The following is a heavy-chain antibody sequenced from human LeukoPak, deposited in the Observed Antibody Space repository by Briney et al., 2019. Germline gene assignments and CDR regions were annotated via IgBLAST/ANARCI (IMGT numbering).Heavy chain of an antibody. CDR1: GFTVSSNY. V-gene: IGHV3-66*02. CDR2: IYSGGST. CDR3: ASGPSGSYPGYFQH. D-gene: IGHD1-26*01. J-gene: IGHJ1*01. Sequence: GGSLRLSCAASGFTVSSNYMSWVRQAPGKGLEWVSVIYSGGSTYYTDSVRGRFTLSRDNSKNTLYLRMTSLRTDDTAVYYCASGPSGSYPGYFQHWGQGTLVTVSS.